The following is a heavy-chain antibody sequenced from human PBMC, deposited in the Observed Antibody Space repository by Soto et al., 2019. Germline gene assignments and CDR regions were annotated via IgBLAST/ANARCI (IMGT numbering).Heavy chain of an antibody. J-gene: IGHJ4*02. CDR2: IYYSGST. CDR3: ARVSYYDSSGWY. V-gene: IGHV4-30-4*02. Sequence: PSDTLSLTCTVSGGSISSGDYYWRWIRQPPGKGLEWIGYIYYSGSTYYNPSLKSRVTISVDTSKNQFSLKLSSVTAADTAVYYCARVSYYDSSGWYWGQGXLVTVYS. D-gene: IGHD3-22*01. CDR1: GGSISSGDYY.